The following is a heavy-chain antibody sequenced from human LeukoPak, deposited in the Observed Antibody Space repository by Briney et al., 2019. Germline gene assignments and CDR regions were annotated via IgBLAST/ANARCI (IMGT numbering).Heavy chain of an antibody. Sequence: SETLSLTCTVSGGSIRSHCWSWVRQPPGKGLEWIGYIYFSGSTNYNPSLKSRVTISMGTSENQFSLKLSSVTAADTAVYYCARGAAPHYSDYWGQGILVTVSS. J-gene: IGHJ4*02. CDR1: GGSIRSHC. D-gene: IGHD6-6*01. CDR2: IYFSGST. CDR3: ARGAAPHYSDY. V-gene: IGHV4-59*11.